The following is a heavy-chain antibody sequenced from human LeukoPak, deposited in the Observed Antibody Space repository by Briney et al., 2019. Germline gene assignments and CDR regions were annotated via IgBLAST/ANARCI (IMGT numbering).Heavy chain of an antibody. V-gene: IGHV3-74*01. Sequence: GGSLRPSCAASGFTFGSSWMHWVRQAPGEGLVWVSRINTDGSSTRYADSVKGRFTISRDNAKNTLYLQMNSLRAEDTAVYYCARDGGAWLDYWGQGTLVTVSS. CDR3: ARDGGAWLDY. CDR1: GFTFGSSW. J-gene: IGHJ4*02. CDR2: INTDGSST. D-gene: IGHD3-16*01.